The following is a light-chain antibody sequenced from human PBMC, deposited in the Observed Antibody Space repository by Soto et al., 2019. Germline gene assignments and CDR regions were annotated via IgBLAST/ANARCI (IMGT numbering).Light chain of an antibody. J-gene: IGKJ1*01. CDR3: MQALQKPSI. V-gene: IGKV2-28*01. Sequence: LSVTPGETDSTFCGASQILHGNRIIYLQWYLQKPGQSPHVLISWGSTRAYGGPDRFSGSGSGTAYTRKISRVEAEDVGVYYGMQALQKPSIFGQGTKVDIK. CDR2: WGS. CDR1: QILHGNRIIY.